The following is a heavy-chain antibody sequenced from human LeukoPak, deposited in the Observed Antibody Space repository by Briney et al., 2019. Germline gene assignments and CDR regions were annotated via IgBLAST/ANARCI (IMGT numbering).Heavy chain of an antibody. Sequence: GGSLRLSCAASGFTFSSYAMHWVRQAPGKGLEWVAVISYEGSNKYYADSVKGRFTISRDNSKNTLYLQMNSLRAEDTAVYYCARGGVEEMATIHPWGQGTLVAVSS. CDR1: GFTFSSYA. D-gene: IGHD5-24*01. CDR2: ISYEGSNK. CDR3: ARGGVEEMATIHP. J-gene: IGHJ5*02. V-gene: IGHV3-30-3*01.